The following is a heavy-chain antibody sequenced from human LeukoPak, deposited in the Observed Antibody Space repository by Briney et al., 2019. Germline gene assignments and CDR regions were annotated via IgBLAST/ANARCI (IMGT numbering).Heavy chain of an antibody. CDR3: ARGYYDSSGYYLAAY. J-gene: IGHJ4*02. D-gene: IGHD3-22*01. Sequence: TSETLSLTCTVSGCSISGYYWSWIRQPPGKGLEWIGYIYYSGSTNYNPSLKSRVTLSVDTSKNQFSLKLTSVTAADTAVYYCARGYYDSSGYYLAAYWGQGTLVTVSS. CDR2: IYYSGST. V-gene: IGHV4-59*01. CDR1: GCSISGYY.